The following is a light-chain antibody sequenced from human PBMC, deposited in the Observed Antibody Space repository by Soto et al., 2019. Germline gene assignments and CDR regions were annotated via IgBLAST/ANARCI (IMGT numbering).Light chain of an antibody. CDR2: GAS. CDR3: QKYNHCPTYT. CDR1: QRVSSN. V-gene: IGKV3-15*01. J-gene: IGKJ2*01. Sequence: EIVMTQSPATLSVSPGERATLSCRASQRVSSNLAWYQQKPGHAPRLLIYGASTRATGIPARFSGSGSGTEFTLTISSLQSKDLSVYYCQKYNHCPTYTSGKGTKLAIK.